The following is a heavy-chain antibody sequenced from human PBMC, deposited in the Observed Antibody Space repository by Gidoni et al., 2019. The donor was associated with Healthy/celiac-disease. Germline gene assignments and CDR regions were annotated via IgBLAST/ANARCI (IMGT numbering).Heavy chain of an antibody. CDR3: AHSSFGELKRGLDY. CDR1: GFSLSNSGVG. Sequence: QITLKESGPTLVNPTQTLTLTCTFSGFSLSNSGVGVCWIRQPTGKALEWLALIYWNDYKRYSPSLKSRLTITKDTSKNQVVLTMTNMDPVDTATYYCAHSSFGELKRGLDYWGQGTLVTVSS. D-gene: IGHD3-10*01. CDR2: IYWNDYK. V-gene: IGHV2-5*01. J-gene: IGHJ4*02.